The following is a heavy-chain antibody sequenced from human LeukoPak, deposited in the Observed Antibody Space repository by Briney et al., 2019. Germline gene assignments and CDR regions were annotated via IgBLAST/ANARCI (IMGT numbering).Heavy chain of an antibody. V-gene: IGHV4-34*01. D-gene: IGHD1-7*01. J-gene: IGHJ6*03. CDR1: GGSFSNYY. CDR3: ARRWNYGRNYYIDV. Sequence: PSETLSLTCAVYGGSFSNYYWSWIRQPPGKGLEWIGEIDDSGRINYNPSLMSRVTVSVDTSKNQFSLRLTSVTATDTAVYYCARRWNYGRNYYIDVWGNGATVSVSS. CDR2: IDDSGRI.